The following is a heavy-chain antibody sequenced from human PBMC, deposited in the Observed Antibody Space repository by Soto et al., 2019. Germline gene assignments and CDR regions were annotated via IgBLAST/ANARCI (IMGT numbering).Heavy chain of an antibody. V-gene: IGHV4-30-2*01. D-gene: IGHD2-8*02. Sequence: PSETLSLTCAVSGGSISSGGYSWSWIRQPPGKGLEWIGYIYHSGSTYYNPSLKRRVTISVDRSKNQFSLKLTSVTAADTAVYYCARDKITGLFDYWGQGTLVTVS. CDR1: GGSISSGGYS. CDR2: IYHSGST. CDR3: ARDKITGLFDY. J-gene: IGHJ4*02.